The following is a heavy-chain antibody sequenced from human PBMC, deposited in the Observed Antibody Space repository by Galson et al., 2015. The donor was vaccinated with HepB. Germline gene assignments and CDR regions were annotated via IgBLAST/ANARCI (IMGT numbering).Heavy chain of an antibody. CDR1: GDSVSSNSAA. V-gene: IGHV6-1*01. CDR3: ARQNYYDSSGYDY. CDR2: TYYRSKWYN. J-gene: IGHJ4*02. D-gene: IGHD3-22*01. Sequence: CAISGDSVSSNSAAWNWTRQSPSRGLEWLGRTYYRSKWYNDYAVSVKSRITINPDTSKNQFSLQLNSVTPEDTAVYYCARQNYYDSSGYDYWGQGTLVTVSS.